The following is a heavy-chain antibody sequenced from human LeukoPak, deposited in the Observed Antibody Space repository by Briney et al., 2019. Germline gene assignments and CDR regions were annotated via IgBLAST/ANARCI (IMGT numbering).Heavy chain of an antibody. V-gene: IGHV1-18*01. CDR3: ARDHITDYGSGNYYNGMDV. J-gene: IGHJ6*02. Sequence: ASVKVSCKTSGYTFTSYGISWVRQAPGQGLEWMGWISTYNGNTNYPQKLQGRVAMTTDTSTSTAYMELRSLRSDDTAVYYCARDHITDYGSGNYYNGMDVWGQGTTVTVSS. CDR1: GYTFTSYG. CDR2: ISTYNGNT. D-gene: IGHD3-10*01.